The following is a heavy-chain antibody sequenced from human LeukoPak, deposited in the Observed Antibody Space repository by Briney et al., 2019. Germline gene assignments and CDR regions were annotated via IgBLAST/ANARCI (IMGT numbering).Heavy chain of an antibody. Sequence: GGSLRPSCAASGFTFSSYAMSWVRQAPGKGLEWVSAISGSGGSTYYADSVKGRFTISRDNSKNTLYLQMNSLRAEDTAVYYCAKGGYYDSSARGGYFDYWGQGTLVTVSS. CDR2: ISGSGGST. D-gene: IGHD3-22*01. CDR3: AKGGYYDSSARGGYFDY. V-gene: IGHV3-23*01. CDR1: GFTFSSYA. J-gene: IGHJ4*02.